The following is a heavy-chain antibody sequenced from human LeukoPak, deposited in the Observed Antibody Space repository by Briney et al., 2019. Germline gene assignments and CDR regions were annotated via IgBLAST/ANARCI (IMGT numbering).Heavy chain of an antibody. D-gene: IGHD3-3*01. J-gene: IGHJ4*02. CDR2: ISASGSAT. CDR3: ARCYYDFWSGYYKYFDY. V-gene: IGHV3-23*01. CDR1: GFIFSNYG. Sequence: GGSLRLSCAASGFIFSNYGMNWVRQAPGKGLEWVAAISASGSATSYADSVRGRFTISRDNSKSTTYLQMNSLRAEDTAVYYCARCYYDFWSGYYKYFDYWGQGTLVTVSS.